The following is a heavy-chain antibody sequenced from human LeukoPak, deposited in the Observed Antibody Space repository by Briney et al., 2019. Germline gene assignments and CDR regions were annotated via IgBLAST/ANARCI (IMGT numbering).Heavy chain of an antibody. Sequence: GGSLRLSCAASGFTFGSCAMSWVRQAPWKGLEWVSTVSGSGSGTYYTDSVEGRFTISRDNSMNTMYLQMNGLRAEDTAIYYCAKAKEGYCSSNNEPLCYFDSWGQGTLVTVSS. CDR1: GFTFGSCA. CDR3: AKAKEGYCSSNNEPLCYFDS. D-gene: IGHD2-2*01. J-gene: IGHJ4*02. CDR2: VSGSGSGT. V-gene: IGHV3-23*01.